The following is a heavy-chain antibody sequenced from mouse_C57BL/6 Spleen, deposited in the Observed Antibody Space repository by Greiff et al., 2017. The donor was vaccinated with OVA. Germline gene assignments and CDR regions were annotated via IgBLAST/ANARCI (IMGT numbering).Heavy chain of an antibody. CDR2: INPNNGGT. J-gene: IGHJ3*01. D-gene: IGHD1-1*01. CDR1: GYTFTDYY. CDR3: SLYYYGSSYGFAY. V-gene: IGHV1-26*01. Sequence: VQLQQSGPELVKPGASVKISCKASGYTFTDYYMNWVKQSHGKSLEWIGDINPNNGGTSYNQKFKGKATLTVDKSSSTAYMELRSLTSEDSAVYYCSLYYYGSSYGFAYWGQGTLVTVSA.